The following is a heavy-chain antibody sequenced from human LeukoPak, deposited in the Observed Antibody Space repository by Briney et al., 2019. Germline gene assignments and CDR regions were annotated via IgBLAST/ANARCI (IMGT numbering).Heavy chain of an antibody. V-gene: IGHV3-74*01. CDR2: INVDGSST. Sequence: PGGSLRLSCSASAFILSKYWMHWVRQAPGKGPVWVSRINVDGSSTTYADSVKGRFTISRDNAKNTLYLQMNSLRAEDTAEYYCAREPNYSHYFMDVWGKGTTVTVSS. CDR1: AFILSKYW. CDR3: AREPNYSHYFMDV. D-gene: IGHD4-11*01. J-gene: IGHJ6*03.